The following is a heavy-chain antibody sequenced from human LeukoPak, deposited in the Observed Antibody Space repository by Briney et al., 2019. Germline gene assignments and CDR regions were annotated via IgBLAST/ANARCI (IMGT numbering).Heavy chain of an antibody. V-gene: IGHV4-30-2*01. D-gene: IGHD1-14*01. J-gene: IGHJ3*02. CDR1: GGSISSGGCY. Sequence: PSQTLSLTCAVSGGSISSGGCYWSWIRQPSGKGLEWIGYIYHSGSTYYNPSLKSRVTISVDRSKNQFSLKLSSVTAADTAVYYCARDLNLVDNHYYLNDALDIWGLGTMVTVSS. CDR3: ARDLNLVDNHYYLNDALDI. CDR2: IYHSGST.